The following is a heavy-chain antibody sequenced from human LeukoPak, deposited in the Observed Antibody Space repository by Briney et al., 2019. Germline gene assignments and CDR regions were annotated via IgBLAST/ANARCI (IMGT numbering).Heavy chain of an antibody. Sequence: ETLSLTCTGSGGSISSSSYYWGWIRQAPGKGLEWVANIKQDGSEKYYVDSVKGRFTISRDNAKNSLYLQMNSLRAEDTAVYYCARVGASYDILTFWGQGTLVTVSS. V-gene: IGHV3-7*01. J-gene: IGHJ4*02. CDR1: GGSISSSSYY. CDR2: IKQDGSEK. D-gene: IGHD3-9*01. CDR3: ARVGASYDILTF.